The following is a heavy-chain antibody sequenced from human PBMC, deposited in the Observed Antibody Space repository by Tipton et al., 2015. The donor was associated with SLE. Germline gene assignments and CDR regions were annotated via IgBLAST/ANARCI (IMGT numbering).Heavy chain of an antibody. V-gene: IGHV4-59*12. CDR1: GGSISSYY. CDR2: IYYSGST. D-gene: IGHD2-2*01. CDR3: ARDGLMDCSSTSCPTGAFDI. Sequence: LRLSCTVSGGSISSYYWSWIRQPPGKGLEWIGYIYYSGSTNYNPSLKSRVTISVDTSKNQFSLKLSSVTAADTAVYYCARDGLMDCSSTSCPTGAFDIWGQGTMVTVSS. J-gene: IGHJ3*02.